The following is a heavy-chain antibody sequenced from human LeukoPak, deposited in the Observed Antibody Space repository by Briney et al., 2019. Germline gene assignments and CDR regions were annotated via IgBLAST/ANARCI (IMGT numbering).Heavy chain of an antibody. CDR1: GGSISSYY. CDR3: ARDTVDSYGEFDY. D-gene: IGHD5-18*01. V-gene: IGHV4-38-2*02. Sequence: SETLSLTCTVSGGSISSYYWSWIRQPPGKGLEWIGSIYHSGSTYYNPSLKSRVTISVDTSKNQFSLKLSSVTAADTAVYYCARDTVDSYGEFDYWGQGTLVTVSS. CDR2: IYHSGST. J-gene: IGHJ4*02.